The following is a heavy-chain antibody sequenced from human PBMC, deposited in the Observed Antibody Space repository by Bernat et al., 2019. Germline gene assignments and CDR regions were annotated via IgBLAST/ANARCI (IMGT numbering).Heavy chain of an antibody. CDR2: ISYDGSNK. CDR3: AKDYVGVGDGYINDAFDI. Sequence: QVQLVESGGGVVQPGRSLRLSCAASGFTFSSYGMHWVRQAPGKGLEWVAVISYDGSNKSYADSVKGRFTISRDNSKNTLYLKMNSLRAEDTAVYYCAKDYVGVGDGYINDAFDIWGQGTMVTVSS. D-gene: IGHD5-24*01. V-gene: IGHV3-30*18. CDR1: GFTFSSYG. J-gene: IGHJ3*02.